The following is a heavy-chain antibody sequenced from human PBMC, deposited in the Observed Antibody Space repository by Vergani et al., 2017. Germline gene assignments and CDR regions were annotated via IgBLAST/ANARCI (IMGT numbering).Heavy chain of an antibody. CDR1: GGSISSYY. CDR2: IYYSGST. Sequence: QVQLQESGPGLVKPSETLSLTCTVSGGSISSYYWSWIRQPPGKGLEWIGYIYYSGSTNYNPSLKSRVTISVDTSKNQFSLKLSSVTAADTAVYYCARDRGATDYYDSSGTIHAFDIWGQGTMVTVSS. V-gene: IGHV4-59*12. J-gene: IGHJ3*02. CDR3: ARDRGATDYYDSSGTIHAFDI. D-gene: IGHD3-22*01.